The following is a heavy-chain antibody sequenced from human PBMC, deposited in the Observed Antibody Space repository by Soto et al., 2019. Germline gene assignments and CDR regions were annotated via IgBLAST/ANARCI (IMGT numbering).Heavy chain of an antibody. Sequence: SETLSLTCTVSAGSITTSYWSWIRQPLGKALEWIGYISYRGSTNYNPSLKSRLTISIDTSKSQISLKLTSMTTADTAVYYCASSGIVGREVNTWFDPWGQGTLVTSP. D-gene: IGHD3-22*01. J-gene: IGHJ5*02. CDR1: AGSITTSY. CDR2: ISYRGST. V-gene: IGHV4-59*01. CDR3: ASSGIVGREVNTWFDP.